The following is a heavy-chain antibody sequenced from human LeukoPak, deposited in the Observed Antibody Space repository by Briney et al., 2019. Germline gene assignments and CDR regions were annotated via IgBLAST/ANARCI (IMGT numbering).Heavy chain of an antibody. D-gene: IGHD4-23*01. CDR2: IYSGGNI. CDR3: ASAEANYGGSVFDY. CDR1: GRSIGTSSYH. Sequence: PSETLSLTCSVSGRSIGTSSYHCGSIRQPPGKGLERLGTIYSGGNINYNLSLKSRLTISADTSNNQLYLKLSSVTAADTAVYYCASAEANYGGSVFDYWGHGTLVTVSS. J-gene: IGHJ4*01. V-gene: IGHV4-39*01.